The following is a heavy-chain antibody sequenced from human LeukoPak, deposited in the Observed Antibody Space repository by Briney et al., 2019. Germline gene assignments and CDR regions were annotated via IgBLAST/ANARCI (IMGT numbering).Heavy chain of an antibody. CDR2: ISSSSSTI. CDR1: GFTFSSYS. J-gene: IGHJ4*02. CDR3: ARAFNSIPPLDY. V-gene: IGHV3-48*04. D-gene: IGHD2-21*01. Sequence: GGSLRLSCAASGFTFSSYSMNWVRQAPGKGLEWASYISSSSSTIYYADSVKGRFTISRDNAKSSLYLQMNSLRAEDTAMYYCARAFNSIPPLDYWGQGTLVTVSS.